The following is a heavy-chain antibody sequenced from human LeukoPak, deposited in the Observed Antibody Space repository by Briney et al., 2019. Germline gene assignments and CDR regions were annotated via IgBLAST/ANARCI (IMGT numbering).Heavy chain of an antibody. CDR3: ARDEEICGDDCYYAFDV. Sequence: QPGGTLRLSCAGSGFSFSSHGMNWVCQAPGKGLEWVSGISPSGDITYYTDSVRGRFTISRDNFKNTLSLQVNSLRAEDTAMYYCARDEEICGDDCYYAFDVWGQGTMVTVSS. V-gene: IGHV3-23*01. D-gene: IGHD2-21*02. CDR1: GFSFSSHG. J-gene: IGHJ3*01. CDR2: ISPSGDIT.